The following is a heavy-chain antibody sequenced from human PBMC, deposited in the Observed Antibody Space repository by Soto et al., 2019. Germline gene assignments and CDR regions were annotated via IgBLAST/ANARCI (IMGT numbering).Heavy chain of an antibody. J-gene: IGHJ4*02. V-gene: IGHV3-30*05. CDR2: ISSDGTNE. D-gene: IGHD1-26*01. Sequence: QVHLVQSGGGVVQPGRSLRLSCVVSGFIFRSDGMVWVRQAPGKGLEWVTTISSDGTNEHYADSVKGRFTVSRDNSKNTLYLQMDSLSEEGTAVYYCARGGAPYFNYWGQGTMVTVSS. CDR1: GFIFRSDG. CDR3: ARGGAPYFNY.